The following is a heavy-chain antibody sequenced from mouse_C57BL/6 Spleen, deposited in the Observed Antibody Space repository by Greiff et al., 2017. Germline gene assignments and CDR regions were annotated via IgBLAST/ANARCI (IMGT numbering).Heavy chain of an antibody. CDR2: IDPSDSYT. D-gene: IGHD2-4*01. V-gene: IGHV1-50*01. Sequence: QVQLQQSGAELVKPGASVKLSCKASGYTFTSYWMQWVKQRPGQGLEWIGEIDPSDSYTNYNQKFKGKATLTVDTSSSTAYMQLSSLTSEVSAVYYCARSGYDYSYYFDYWGQGTTLTVSS. CDR3: ARSGYDYSYYFDY. CDR1: GYTFTSYW. J-gene: IGHJ2*01.